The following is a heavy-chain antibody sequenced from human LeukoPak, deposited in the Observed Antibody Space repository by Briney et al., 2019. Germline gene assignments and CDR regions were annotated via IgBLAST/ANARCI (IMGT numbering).Heavy chain of an antibody. CDR3: AREGGYYFDY. V-gene: IGHV3-21*01. Sequence: GGSLRLSCAASGFTFRTHVMNWVRQAPGKGLEWVSSISSSSSYIYYADSVKGRFTISRDNAKNSLYLQMNSLRAEDTAVYYCAREGGYYFDYWGQGTLVTVSS. CDR2: ISSSSSYI. D-gene: IGHD3-16*01. J-gene: IGHJ4*02. CDR1: GFTFRTHV.